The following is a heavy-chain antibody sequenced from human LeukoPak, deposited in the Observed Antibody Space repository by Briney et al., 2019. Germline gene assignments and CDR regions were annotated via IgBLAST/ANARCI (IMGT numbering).Heavy chain of an antibody. Sequence: GGSLRLSCAASGFTFSSYWMNWVRQAPGKGLEWVSGINWNGGSTGYADSVKGRFTISRDNAKNSLYLQMNSLRAEDTALYYCARGYYYYMDVWGKGTTVTVSS. V-gene: IGHV3-20*04. CDR2: INWNGGST. J-gene: IGHJ6*03. CDR3: ARGYYYYMDV. CDR1: GFTFSSYW.